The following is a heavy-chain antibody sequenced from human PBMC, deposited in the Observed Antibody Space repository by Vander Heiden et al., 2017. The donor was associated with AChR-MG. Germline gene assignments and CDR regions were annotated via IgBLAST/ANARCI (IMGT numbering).Heavy chain of an antibody. CDR2: ISSSSSYT. V-gene: IGHV3-11*06. CDR1: GFTFSAYY. CDR3: ARAVRGVIIKGSYFDY. J-gene: IGHJ4*02. D-gene: IGHD3-10*01. Sequence: QVQLVESGGGLVKPGGSLRLPCAASGFTFSAYYMGWIRQGPGKGLEWVSYISSSSSYTNYADSVKGRFTISRDNAKNSLYLQMNSLRAEDTAVYYCARAVRGVIIKGSYFDYWGQGTLVTVSS.